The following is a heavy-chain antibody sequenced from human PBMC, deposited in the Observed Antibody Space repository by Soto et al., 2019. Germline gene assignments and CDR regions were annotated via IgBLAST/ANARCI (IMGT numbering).Heavy chain of an antibody. CDR3: AKAAAGHGLPTKYYYMDV. CDR2: ISGSGGST. CDR1: GFTFSSYA. Sequence: GGSLRLSCAASGFTFSSYAMSWVRQAPGKGLEWVSAISGSGGSTYYADSVKGRFTISRDNSKNTLYLQMNSLRAEDTAVYYCAKAAAGHGLPTKYYYMDVWGKGTTVTVSS. D-gene: IGHD6-25*01. V-gene: IGHV3-23*01. J-gene: IGHJ6*03.